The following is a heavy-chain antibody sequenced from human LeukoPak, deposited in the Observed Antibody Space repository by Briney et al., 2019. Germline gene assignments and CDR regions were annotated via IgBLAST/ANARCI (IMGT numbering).Heavy chain of an antibody. CDR3: AIRAYCSGGSCYSGYHYYYGMDV. CDR2: INPNSGGT. CDR1: GYTFTGYY. D-gene: IGHD2-15*01. V-gene: IGHV1-2*02. Sequence: ASVTVSCKASGYTFTGYYMHWVRQAPGQGLEWMGWINPNSGGTNYAQKFQGRVTMTSDTSISTAYMELSRLRSDDTAVYYCAIRAYCSGGSCYSGYHYYYGMDVWGQGTTVTVSS. J-gene: IGHJ6*02.